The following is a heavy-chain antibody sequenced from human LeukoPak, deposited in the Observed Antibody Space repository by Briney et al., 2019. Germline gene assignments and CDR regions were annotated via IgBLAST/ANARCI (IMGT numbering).Heavy chain of an antibody. D-gene: IGHD6-13*01. Sequence: ASVKVSCKASGYTFTSYGISWVGQAPGQGLEWMGWISAYNGNTNYAQKLQGRVTMTTDTSTSTAYMELSSLRSEDTAVYYCARSSIIAAAGPYYFDYWGQGTLVTVSS. V-gene: IGHV1-18*01. CDR1: GYTFTSYG. CDR3: ARSSIIAAAGPYYFDY. J-gene: IGHJ4*02. CDR2: ISAYNGNT.